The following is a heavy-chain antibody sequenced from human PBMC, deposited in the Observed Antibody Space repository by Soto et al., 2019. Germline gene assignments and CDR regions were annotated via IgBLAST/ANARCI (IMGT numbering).Heavy chain of an antibody. CDR2: IYYSGST. CDR3: ANYPTTVTSDY. J-gene: IGHJ4*02. D-gene: IGHD4-17*01. Sequence: QVQLQESGPGLVKPSETLSLTCTVSGGSVSSGSYYWSWIRQPPGKGLEWIGYIYYSGSTNYNPSLKSRVTISVHTSKNQFSLKLSSVTAADTAVYYCANYPTTVTSDYWGQGTLVTVSS. CDR1: GGSVSSGSYY. V-gene: IGHV4-61*01.